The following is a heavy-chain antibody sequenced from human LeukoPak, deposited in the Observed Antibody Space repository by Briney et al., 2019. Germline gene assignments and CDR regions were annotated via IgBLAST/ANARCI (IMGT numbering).Heavy chain of an antibody. Sequence: SQTLSLTCAISGDSVSSNSAAWNWIRQSPSRGLEWLGRTYYRSKRYNDYAVSVKSRIPINPDTSKNQFSLQLNSVTPEDTAVYYCARGPRVGYSSGWYLYDYLGQGTLVTVSS. CDR1: GDSVSSNSAA. V-gene: IGHV6-1*01. CDR3: ARGPRVGYSSGWYLYDY. J-gene: IGHJ4*02. D-gene: IGHD6-19*01. CDR2: TYYRSKRYN.